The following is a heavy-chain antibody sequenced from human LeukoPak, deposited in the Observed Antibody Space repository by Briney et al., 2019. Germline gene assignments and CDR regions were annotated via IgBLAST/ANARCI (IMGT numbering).Heavy chain of an antibody. CDR3: ARGLDYYGSGRHPVLGIVSRDYYYMDV. Sequence: ASVKVSCKGSGYSFTSYDINWGRQATGQGLEWMGWMNTNSGNTGYAQKFQGRVTLTRNTSISTAYMELSSLRSEDTAVYYCARGLDYYGSGRHPVLGIVSRDYYYMDVWRKKTTVTVSS. CDR2: MNTNSGNT. V-gene: IGHV1-8*01. D-gene: IGHD3-10*01. J-gene: IGHJ6*03. CDR1: GYSFTSYD.